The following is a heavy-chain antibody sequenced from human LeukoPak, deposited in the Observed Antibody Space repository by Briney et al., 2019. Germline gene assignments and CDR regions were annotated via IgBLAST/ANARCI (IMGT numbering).Heavy chain of an antibody. D-gene: IGHD4-17*01. CDR3: ARQYGTYFDN. V-gene: IGHV5-51*01. CDR2: IFPADSDT. Sequence: GEPLKISCKGSGYTFTTSWIGWVRQVPGKGLEWMGIIFPADSDTRYSPSFQGQVTISADKSISTAYLQWSSLKASDTAMYYCARQYGTYFDNWGQGTLVTVSS. CDR1: GYTFTTSW. J-gene: IGHJ4*02.